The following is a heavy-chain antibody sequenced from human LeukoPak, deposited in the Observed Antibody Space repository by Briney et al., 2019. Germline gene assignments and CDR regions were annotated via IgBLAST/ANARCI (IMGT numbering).Heavy chain of an antibody. D-gene: IGHD4-17*01. V-gene: IGHV3-23*01. Sequence: GGSLRLSCAASGFTFDDYAMHWVRQAPGKGLEWVSAISGSGGSTYYADSVKGRFTISRDNSKNTLYLQMNSLRAEDTAVYYCAKPATYGDYDFDYWGQGTLVTVSS. CDR3: AKPATYGDYDFDY. CDR1: GFTFDDYA. J-gene: IGHJ4*02. CDR2: ISGSGGST.